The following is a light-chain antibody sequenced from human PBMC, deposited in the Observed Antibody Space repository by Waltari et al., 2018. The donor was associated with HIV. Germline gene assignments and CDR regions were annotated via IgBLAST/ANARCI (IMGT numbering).Light chain of an antibody. Sequence: QSVLTQPSSASGTPGQRVTISCSGSTSNIGTNNVNWYQQLPGTAPKLLIYINNQRPSGVPDRFSGSKSGTSASLAISGLQSEDEADYYCAVWDDSLNGVLFGGGTKLTVL. CDR2: INN. J-gene: IGLJ2*01. V-gene: IGLV1-44*01. CDR3: AVWDDSLNGVL. CDR1: TSNIGTNN.